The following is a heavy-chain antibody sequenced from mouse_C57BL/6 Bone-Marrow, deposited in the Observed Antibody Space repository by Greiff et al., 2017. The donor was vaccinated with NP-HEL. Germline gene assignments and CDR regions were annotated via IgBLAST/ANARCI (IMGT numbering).Heavy chain of an antibody. CDR2: IDPSDSYT. Sequence: VKLQQPGAELVMPGASVKLSCKASGYTFTSYWMHWVKQRPGQGLEWIGEIDPSDSYTNYNQKFKGKSTLTVAKSSSTAYMQLSSLTSEDSAVYYCARERDYYGAMDYWGQGTSVTVSS. CDR3: ARERDYYGAMDY. D-gene: IGHD1-1*01. CDR1: GYTFTSYW. V-gene: IGHV1-69*01. J-gene: IGHJ4*01.